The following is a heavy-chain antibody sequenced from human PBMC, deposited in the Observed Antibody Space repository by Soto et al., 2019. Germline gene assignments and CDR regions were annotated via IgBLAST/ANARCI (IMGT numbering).Heavy chain of an antibody. CDR2: IYYSGST. CDR1: GGSISSGDYY. J-gene: IGHJ5*02. D-gene: IGHD6-13*01. CDR3: ARGGYSSSWYNWFDP. Sequence: TLSLTGTVSGGSISSGDYYWSWIRQRPGKGLEWIGYIYYSGSTYYNPSLKSRVTISVDTSKNQFSLKLSSVTAADTAVYYCARGGYSSSWYNWFDPWGQGTLVTVSS. V-gene: IGHV4-30-4*01.